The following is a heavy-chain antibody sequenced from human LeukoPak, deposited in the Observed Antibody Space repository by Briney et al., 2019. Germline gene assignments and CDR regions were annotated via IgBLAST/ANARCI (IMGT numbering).Heavy chain of an antibody. CDR1: GGTFSSYA. V-gene: IGHV1-18*01. CDR2: ISAYNGNT. CDR3: ARDSFISAIFGVVTHYYYYYGMDV. J-gene: IGHJ6*02. Sequence: ASVKVSCKASGGTFSSYAISWVRQAPGQGLEWMGWISAYNGNTNYAQKLQGRVTMTTDTSTSTAYMELRSLRSDDTAVYYCARDSFISAIFGVVTHYYYYYGMDVWGQGTTVTVSS. D-gene: IGHD3-3*01.